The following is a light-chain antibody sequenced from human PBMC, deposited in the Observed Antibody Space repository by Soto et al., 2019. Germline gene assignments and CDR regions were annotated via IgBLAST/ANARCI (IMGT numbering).Light chain of an antibody. CDR3: QQYGRSPFT. CDR2: GAS. V-gene: IGKV3-20*01. CDR1: QSVDIN. J-gene: IGKJ3*01. Sequence: EIVLTQSPATLSVSPGDRVTLSCRASQSVDINLAWYQQRSGQAPRLLIYGASTRATDMPGRFSGSGSGTDFTPTISRLEPEDFAVYYCQQYGRSPFTFGPGTKVDIK.